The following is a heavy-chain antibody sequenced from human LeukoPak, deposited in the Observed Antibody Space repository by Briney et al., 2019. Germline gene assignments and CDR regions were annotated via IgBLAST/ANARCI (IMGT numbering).Heavy chain of an antibody. CDR1: GFTFSSYA. J-gene: IGHJ4*02. V-gene: IGHV3-30-3*01. D-gene: IGHD5-12*01. Sequence: GGSLRLSCAASGFTFSSYAIHWVRQAPGKGLEWVAVISYDGSNKYYVDSVKGRFTISRDNAKNSLYLQMNSLRAEDTAVYYCASIVATIPQDYWGQGTLVTVSS. CDR3: ASIVATIPQDY. CDR2: ISYDGSNK.